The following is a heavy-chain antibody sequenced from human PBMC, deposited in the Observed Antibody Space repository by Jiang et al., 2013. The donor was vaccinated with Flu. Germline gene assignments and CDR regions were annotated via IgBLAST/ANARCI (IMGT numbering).Heavy chain of an antibody. CDR2: IYYSGST. V-gene: IGHV4-59*01. J-gene: IGHJ6*04. CDR3: ARVGGAARTRFSVGTGYYGMDV. D-gene: IGHD2-15*01. CDR1: GGSISSYY. Sequence: GLVKPSETLSLTCTVSGGSISSYYWSWIRQPPGKGLEWIGYIYYSGSTNYNPSLKSRVTISVDTSKNQFSLKLSSVTAADTAVYYCARVGGAARTRFSVGTGYYGMDVWGKGTTVTVSP.